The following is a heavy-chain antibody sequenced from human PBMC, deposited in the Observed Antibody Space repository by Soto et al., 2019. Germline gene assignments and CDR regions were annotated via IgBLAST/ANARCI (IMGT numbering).Heavy chain of an antibody. Sequence: SETLSVTCTVSGGSISSGDYYWSWIRQPPGKGLEWIGYIYYSGSTYYNPSLKSRVTISVDTSKNQFSLKLSSVTAADTAVYYCAREDILTGTDNWFDPWGQGTLVTVSS. CDR2: IYYSGST. J-gene: IGHJ5*02. CDR3: AREDILTGTDNWFDP. CDR1: GGSISSGDYY. V-gene: IGHV4-30-4*01. D-gene: IGHD3-9*01.